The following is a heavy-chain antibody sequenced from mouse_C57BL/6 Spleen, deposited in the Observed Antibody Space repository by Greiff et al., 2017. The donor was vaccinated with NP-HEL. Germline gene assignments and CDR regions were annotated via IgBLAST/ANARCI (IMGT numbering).Heavy chain of an antibody. Sequence: LMKPGASVKLSCQATGYTFTGYWIEWVKQRPGHGLEWIGEILPGSGSTNYNEKFKGKATFTADTSSNTAYMQLSSLTTEDSAIYYCARSYYYGSSYVGGYFDVWGTGTTVTVSS. V-gene: IGHV1-9*01. CDR1: GYTFTGYW. CDR3: ARSYYYGSSYVGGYFDV. CDR2: ILPGSGST. D-gene: IGHD1-1*01. J-gene: IGHJ1*03.